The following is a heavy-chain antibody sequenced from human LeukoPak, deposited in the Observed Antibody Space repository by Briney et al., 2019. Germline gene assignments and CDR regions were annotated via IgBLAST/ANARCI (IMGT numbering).Heavy chain of an antibody. J-gene: IGHJ6*03. Sequence: SETLSLTCTVSGGSISSGGYYWSWIRQHPGKGLEWIGYIYYSGSTYYNPSLKSRVTISVDTSKNQFSLKLSSVTAADTAVYYCARELKSYYYYMGVWGKGTTVTVSS. CDR3: ARELKSYYYYMGV. CDR2: IYYSGST. CDR1: GGSISSGGYY. V-gene: IGHV4-31*03.